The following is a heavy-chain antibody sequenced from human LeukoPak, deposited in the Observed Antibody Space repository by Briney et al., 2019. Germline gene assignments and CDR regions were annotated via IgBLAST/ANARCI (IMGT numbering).Heavy chain of an antibody. CDR1: GFTFGDYA. CDR2: IRSKAYGGTT. J-gene: IGHJ3*02. D-gene: IGHD3-10*01. V-gene: IGHV3-49*03. CDR3: TRDLPSHDIWFGELSGLLDAFDI. Sequence: GGSLRLSCTASGFTFGDYAMSWFRQAPGKGLEWVGFIRSKAYGGTTEYAASVKGRFTISRDDSKSIAYLQMNSLKTEDTAVYYCTRDLPSHDIWFGELSGLLDAFDIWGQGTMVTVSS.